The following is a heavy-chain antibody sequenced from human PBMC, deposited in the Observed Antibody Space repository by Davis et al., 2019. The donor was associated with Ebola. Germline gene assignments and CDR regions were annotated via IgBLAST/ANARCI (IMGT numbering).Heavy chain of an antibody. J-gene: IGHJ4*02. V-gene: IGHV3-66*01. D-gene: IGHD6-13*01. Sequence: GGSLRLSCAASGFTVSSHYMTWVRQAPGKGLEWVSVIYNGGSTYYADSVKGRFTISRDNSKNTLYLQMNSLRAEDTAMYYCARDKYSSTVFDYWGQGTLVTVSS. CDR1: GFTVSSHY. CDR2: IYNGGST. CDR3: ARDKYSSTVFDY.